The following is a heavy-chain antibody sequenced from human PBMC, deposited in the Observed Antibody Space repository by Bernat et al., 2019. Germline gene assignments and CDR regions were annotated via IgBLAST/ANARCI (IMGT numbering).Heavy chain of an antibody. Sequence: QVQLVQSGAEVKKPGASVKVSCKASGYTFTRHGISWVRQAPAQGLEWMGWISAYNGNTNYAQKLQGRVTMTTDTSTSTAYMELRSLRSDDTAVYYCARDRAGIVATYSFPAFDIWGQGTMVTVSS. CDR3: ARDRAGIVATYSFPAFDI. J-gene: IGHJ3*02. CDR1: GYTFTRHG. V-gene: IGHV1-18*01. CDR2: ISAYNGNT. D-gene: IGHD5-12*01.